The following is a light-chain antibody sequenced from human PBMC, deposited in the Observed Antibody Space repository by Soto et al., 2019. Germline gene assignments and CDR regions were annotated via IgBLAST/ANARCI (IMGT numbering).Light chain of an antibody. Sequence: DIQMTQSPSTLSASVGDRLTITCRASQSISSWLAWYQQKPGKAPKLLIFDASSLESGVPSRFSGSGSGTEFTLTINSLQPEDFGTYYCQQSYNTPSTFGQGTRLEIK. CDR3: QQSYNTPST. J-gene: IGKJ5*01. V-gene: IGKV1-5*01. CDR1: QSISSW. CDR2: DAS.